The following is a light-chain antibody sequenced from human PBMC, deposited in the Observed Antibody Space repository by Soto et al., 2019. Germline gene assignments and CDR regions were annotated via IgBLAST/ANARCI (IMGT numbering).Light chain of an antibody. Sequence: EIVLTQSPVTLSLSPGEIATLSCRASQSVGTFLAWYQQKPGQAPRLLIYDASNRATGIPARFSGSGSVTDFTLTISSLEPEDFAVYYCQQRINWPLTLGQGTKVDSK. V-gene: IGKV3-11*01. CDR3: QQRINWPLT. J-gene: IGKJ1*01. CDR2: DAS. CDR1: QSVGTF.